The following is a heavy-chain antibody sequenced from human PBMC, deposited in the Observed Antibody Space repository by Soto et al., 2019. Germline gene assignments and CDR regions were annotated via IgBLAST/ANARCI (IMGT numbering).Heavy chain of an antibody. J-gene: IGHJ4*02. CDR3: ASEGGRGEMATIFVFGL. D-gene: IGHD5-12*01. CDR1: GGTFSSYA. Sequence: SVKVSCKASGGTFSSYAISWVRQAPGQGLEWMGGIIPIFGTANYAQKFQGRVTITADESTSTAYMELSSLRSEDTAVYYCASEGGRGEMATIFVFGLWGQGTLVSVSS. V-gene: IGHV1-69*13. CDR2: IIPIFGTA.